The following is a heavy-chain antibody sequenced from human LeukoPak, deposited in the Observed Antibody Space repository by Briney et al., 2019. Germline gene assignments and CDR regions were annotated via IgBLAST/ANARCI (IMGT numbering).Heavy chain of an antibody. J-gene: IGHJ4*02. CDR3: ARDHYYYDSSGHRYYFDY. CDR1: GYTFTSYY. D-gene: IGHD3-22*01. V-gene: IGHV1-46*01. Sequence: ASVKVSCKASGYTFTSYYMHWVRQAPGQGLEWMGIINPSGGSTSYAQKFQGRVTMTRDMSTSTVYMELSSLRSEDTAVYYCARDHYYYDSSGHRYYFDYWGQGTLVTVSS. CDR2: INPSGGST.